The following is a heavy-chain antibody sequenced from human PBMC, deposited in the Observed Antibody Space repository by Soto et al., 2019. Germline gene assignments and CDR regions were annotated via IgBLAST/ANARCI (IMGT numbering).Heavy chain of an antibody. CDR1: GFTFSNAW. CDR2: IKSKTDGGTT. D-gene: IGHD3-22*01. Sequence: EVQLVESGGGLVKPGGSLRLSCAASGFTFSNAWMSWVRQAPGKGLEWVGRIKSKTDGGTTDYAAPVKGRFTISRDDSKNTLDLQMNSLKTEDTAVYYCTTGRHNYYDSGDLDYWGQGTLVTVSS. V-gene: IGHV3-15*01. J-gene: IGHJ4*02. CDR3: TTGRHNYYDSGDLDY.